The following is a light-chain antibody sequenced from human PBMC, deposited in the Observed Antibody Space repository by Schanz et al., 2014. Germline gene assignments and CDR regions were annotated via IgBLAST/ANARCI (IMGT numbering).Light chain of an antibody. J-gene: IGLJ3*02. CDR1: SSDVGGYNY. V-gene: IGLV2-14*01. CDR2: DVS. Sequence: QSALTQPPSASGSPGQSITISCTGTSSDVGGYNYVSWFQQHAGKAPKVMIYDVSNRPSGVSHRFSGSKSGNTASLTISGLQPEDEADYYCTSYTGSGTLWVFGGGTKLTVL. CDR3: TSYTGSGTLWV.